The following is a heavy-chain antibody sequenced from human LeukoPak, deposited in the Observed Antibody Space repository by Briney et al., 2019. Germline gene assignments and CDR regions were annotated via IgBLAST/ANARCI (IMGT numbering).Heavy chain of an antibody. J-gene: IGHJ5*02. CDR2: INPNSGGT. D-gene: IGHD5-24*01. Sequence: ASVKVSCKASGYTFTGYYMHWVRQAPGQGLEWMGWINPNSGGTNYAQKFQGRVTMTRDTSISTAYMELRSLRSDDTAVYYCARADGYDSTDPWGQGTLVTVSS. CDR1: GYTFTGYY. V-gene: IGHV1-2*02. CDR3: ARADGYDSTDP.